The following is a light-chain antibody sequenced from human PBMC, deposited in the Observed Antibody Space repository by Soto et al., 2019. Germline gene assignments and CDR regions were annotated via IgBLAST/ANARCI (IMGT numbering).Light chain of an antibody. CDR3: SSYTSSSTRV. CDR1: SSDLGGYNY. V-gene: IGLV2-14*01. CDR2: EVS. Sequence: QSALTQPASVSGSPGQSITISCTGTSSDLGGYNYVSWYQQQPGKAPKLMISEVSNRPSGVSNRFSGSKSGNTASLTISGLQAEDEADYYCSSYTSSSTRVFGPGTKVTVL. J-gene: IGLJ1*01.